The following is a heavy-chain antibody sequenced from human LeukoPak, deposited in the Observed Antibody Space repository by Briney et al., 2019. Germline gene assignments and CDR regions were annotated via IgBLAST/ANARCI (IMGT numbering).Heavy chain of an antibody. D-gene: IGHD4-11*01. CDR2: IKSKTDGGTT. CDR3: TTDPLFQSAVTTDYYYYMDV. J-gene: IGHJ6*03. CDR1: GFTFSNAW. Sequence: PGGSLRLSCAASGFTFSNAWMSWVRQAPGKGLEWVGRIKSKTDGGTTDYAAPVKGRFTISRDDSKNTLYLQMNSLKTEDTAVYYCTTDPLFQSAVTTDYYYYMDVWGKGTTVTVSS. V-gene: IGHV3-15*01.